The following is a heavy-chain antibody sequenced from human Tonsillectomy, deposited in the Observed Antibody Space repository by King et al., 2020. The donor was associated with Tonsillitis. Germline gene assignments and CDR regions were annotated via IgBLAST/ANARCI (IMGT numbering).Heavy chain of an antibody. CDR2: ISAYNGNT. Sequence: QLVQSGAEVKKPGASVKVSCKASGYTFTSYGISWVRQAPGQGLEWMGWISAYNGNTNYAQKLQGRVTMTTDTSTSTAYMELRSLRSDDTAVYYCAREGAEGIVVVPAAYHIAAAGKAPGGMDVWGQGTTLTVSS. CDR1: GYTFTSYG. D-gene: IGHD2-2*01. V-gene: IGHV1-18*01. J-gene: IGHJ6*02. CDR3: AREGAEGIVVVPAAYHIAAAGKAPGGMDV.